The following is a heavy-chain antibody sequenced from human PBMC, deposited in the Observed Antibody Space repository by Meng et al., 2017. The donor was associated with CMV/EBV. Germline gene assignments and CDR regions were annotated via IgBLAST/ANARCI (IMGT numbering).Heavy chain of an antibody. CDR3: ARSSYYDSSGYYYLGGMDV. V-gene: IGHV4-59*01. D-gene: IGHD3-22*01. Sequence: SETLSLTCTVSGGSISSYYWSWIRQPPGKGLGWIGYIYYSGSTNYNPSLKSRVTISVDTSKNQFSLKLSSVTAADTAVYYCARSSYYDSSGYYYLGGMDVWGQGTTVTVSS. CDR2: IYYSGST. CDR1: GGSISSYY. J-gene: IGHJ6*02.